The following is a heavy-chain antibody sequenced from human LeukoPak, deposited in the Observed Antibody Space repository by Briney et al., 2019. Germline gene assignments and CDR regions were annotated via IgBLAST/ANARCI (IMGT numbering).Heavy chain of an antibody. CDR3: ARVPILTGYYAKYYFDY. CDR2: INPNSGGT. V-gene: IGHV1-2*02. Sequence: ASVKVSCKASGYTFTGYYMHWVRQAPGQGREWMGWINPNSGGTNYAQKFQGRVTMTRDTSISTAYMELSRLRSDDTAVYYCARVPILTGYYAKYYFDYWGQGTLVTVSS. D-gene: IGHD3-9*01. CDR1: GYTFTGYY. J-gene: IGHJ4*02.